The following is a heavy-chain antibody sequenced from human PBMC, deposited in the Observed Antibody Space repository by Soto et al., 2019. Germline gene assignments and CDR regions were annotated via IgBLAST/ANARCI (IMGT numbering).Heavy chain of an antibody. D-gene: IGHD3-3*02. CDR1: GFRFSDYY. CDR2: ISSSGHYT. J-gene: IGHJ6*02. Sequence: PGGSLRLSCSPSGFRFSDYYFSWIRQAPGKGLEWVSYISSSGHYTNYADSVKGRFTMSRDNVRNSLHLQMSSLRVEDTAVYYCVRELGGLDVWGRGT. V-gene: IGHV3-11*05. CDR3: VRELGGLDV.